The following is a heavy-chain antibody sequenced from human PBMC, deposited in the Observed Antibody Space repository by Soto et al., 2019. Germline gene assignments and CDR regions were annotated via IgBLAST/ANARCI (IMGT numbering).Heavy chain of an antibody. CDR1: GFTFRYYW. Sequence: EVQLVESGGGLVQPGESLRLSWAASGFTFRYYWMHWVRQAPGKGLVWVSRIHSDGSSTTYADSVKGRFTISRDNARNTVYLQMNSLRVEDTAVYYCARGDRGAFDIWGQGTVVTVSS. CDR3: ARGDRGAFDI. V-gene: IGHV3-74*01. CDR2: IHSDGSST. J-gene: IGHJ3*02. D-gene: IGHD1-26*01.